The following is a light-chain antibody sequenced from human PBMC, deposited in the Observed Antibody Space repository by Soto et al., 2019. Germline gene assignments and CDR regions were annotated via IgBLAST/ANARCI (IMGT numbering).Light chain of an antibody. CDR1: SSDIGAYNV. Sequence: LTQPACVSGSPGQSITISCTGTSSDIGAYNVVSWYQQHPGKAPKVMIYEATKRPSGVSNRFSGSKSGNTASLTISGLQAEDEADYYCSSYAGSSTYVFGTGTKVTV. CDR3: SSYAGSSTYV. J-gene: IGLJ1*01. CDR2: EAT. V-gene: IGLV2-23*01.